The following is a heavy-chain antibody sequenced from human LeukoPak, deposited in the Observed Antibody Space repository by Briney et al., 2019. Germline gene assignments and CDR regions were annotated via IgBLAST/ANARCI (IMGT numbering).Heavy chain of an antibody. J-gene: IGHJ4*02. CDR3: ARAEWLPNKMFDY. CDR1: GYSISSGYY. V-gene: IGHV4-38-2*01. D-gene: IGHD5-12*01. CDR2: IYHSGST. Sequence: SETLSLTCAVSGYSISSGYYWGWIRQPPGKGLERIGSIYHSGSTYHNPSLKSRVTISVDTPKNQFSPKLSSVTAADTAVYYCARAEWLPNKMFDYWGQGTLVTVSS.